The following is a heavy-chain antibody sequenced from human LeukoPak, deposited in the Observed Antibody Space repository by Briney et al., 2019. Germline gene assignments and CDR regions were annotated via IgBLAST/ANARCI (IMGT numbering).Heavy chain of an antibody. CDR1: GGSFSGYY. CDR3: ARKGGGHDYVWGSYRYRFDY. J-gene: IGHJ4*02. Sequence: SETLSLTCAVYGGSFSGYYWSWIRQPPGKGLEWSGEINHSGSTNYNPSLKSRVTISIDTSKNQFSLKLSSVTAADTAVYYCARKGGGHDYVWGSYRYRFDYWGQGTLVTVSS. V-gene: IGHV4-34*01. CDR2: INHSGST. D-gene: IGHD3-16*02.